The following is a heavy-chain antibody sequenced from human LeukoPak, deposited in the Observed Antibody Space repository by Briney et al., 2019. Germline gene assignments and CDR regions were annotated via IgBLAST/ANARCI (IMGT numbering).Heavy chain of an antibody. D-gene: IGHD4-23*01. V-gene: IGHV1-2*02. Sequence: ASVKVSCKASGYTFTSYDINWVRQAPGQGLEWMGWINPDSGGTNYAQKFQGRVTMTRDTSISTAYMELSRLRSDDTAVYYCARVDYGGTFANFDYWGQGTLVTVSS. J-gene: IGHJ4*02. CDR3: ARVDYGGTFANFDY. CDR2: INPDSGGT. CDR1: GYTFTSYD.